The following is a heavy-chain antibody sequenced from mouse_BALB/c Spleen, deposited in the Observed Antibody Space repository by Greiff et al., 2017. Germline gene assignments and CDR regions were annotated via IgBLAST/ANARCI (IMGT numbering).Heavy chain of an antibody. CDR2: INPYNGDT. Sequence: VQLQQSGPELVKPGASVKISCKASGYSFTGYFMNWVKQSHGKSLEWIGRINPYNGDTFYNQKFKGKATLTVDKSSSTAHMELLSLTAEDSAVYDCGRFDYYGSRYAMDYWGQGTSVTVSS. J-gene: IGHJ4*01. CDR3: GRFDYYGSRYAMDY. D-gene: IGHD1-1*01. CDR1: GYSFTGYF. V-gene: IGHV1-37*01.